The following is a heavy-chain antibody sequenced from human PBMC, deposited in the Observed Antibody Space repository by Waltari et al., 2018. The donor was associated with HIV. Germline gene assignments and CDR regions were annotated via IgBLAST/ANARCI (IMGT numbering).Heavy chain of an antibody. D-gene: IGHD3-9*01. CDR1: GGSFSGYY. CDR2: INHSVTT. Sequence: EQLQQWGAGLLKPSETLSLTCAVYGGSFSGYYLNWVRQPPGKGLEWIGEINHSVTTNYNPSLKSRVTMSVDTSKRQFSLKLNSVTAADTAVYFCAYSYLTGSILHPFWGQGTLVTVSS. CDR3: AYSYLTGSILHPF. V-gene: IGHV4-34*01. J-gene: IGHJ4*01.